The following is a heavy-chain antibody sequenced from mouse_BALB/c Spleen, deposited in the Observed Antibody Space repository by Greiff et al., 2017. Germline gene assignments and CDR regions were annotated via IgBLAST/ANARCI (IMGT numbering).Heavy chain of an antibody. D-gene: IGHD2-3*01. Sequence: EVQVVESGGGLVKPGGSLKLSCAASGFTFSSYTMSWVRQTPEKRLEWVATISSGGGNTYYPDSVKGRFTISRDNAKNNLYLQMSSLRSEDTALYYCARDDGYYVAMDYWGQGTSVTVSS. CDR1: GFTFSSYT. J-gene: IGHJ4*01. CDR3: ARDDGYYVAMDY. CDR2: ISSGGGNT. V-gene: IGHV5-9*03.